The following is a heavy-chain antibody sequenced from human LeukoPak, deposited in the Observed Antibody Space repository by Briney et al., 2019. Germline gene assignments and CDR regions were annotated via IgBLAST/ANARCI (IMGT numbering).Heavy chain of an antibody. CDR3: AKSVDIVATPLYYFDY. J-gene: IGHJ4*02. V-gene: IGHV6-1*01. D-gene: IGHD5-12*01. CDR1: GDSVSSNSAA. CDR2: TYYRSKWYN. Sequence: SQTLSLTCAISGDSVSSNSAAWNWIRQSPSRGLEWLGRTYYRSKWYNDYAVSVKSRITINPDTSKNQFSLQLNSVTPEDTAVYYCAKSVDIVATPLYYFDYWGQGTLVTVSS.